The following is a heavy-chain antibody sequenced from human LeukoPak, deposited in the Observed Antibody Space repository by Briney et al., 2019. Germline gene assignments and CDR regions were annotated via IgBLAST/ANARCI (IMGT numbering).Heavy chain of an antibody. CDR3: ARDGPSTLQLGY. CDR2: ISAYNGNT. J-gene: IGHJ4*02. Sequence: ASVKVSCKASGYTFTSYYMHWVRQAPGQGLEWMGWISAYNGNTNYAQKLQGRVTMTTDTSTSTAYMELRSLRSDDTAVYYCARDGPSTLQLGYWGQGTLVTVSS. V-gene: IGHV1-18*04. D-gene: IGHD6-6*01. CDR1: GYTFTSYY.